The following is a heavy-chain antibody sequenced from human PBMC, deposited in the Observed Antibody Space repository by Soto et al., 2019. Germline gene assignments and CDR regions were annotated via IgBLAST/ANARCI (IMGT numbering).Heavy chain of an antibody. CDR1: GGLFSSYA. D-gene: IGHD3-16*01. Sequence: QAQLVQSGAEVKKPGSSVKVSCKDSGGLFSSYAISWVRQAPGQGLEWMGGIIPVFDTPYYAQKFQGRVTITADQSTNPASFEVRNLKSCGTGKEFLSGGYYPYVWFKEVRGQGSRVTVSS. CDR3: SGGYYPYVWFKEV. CDR2: IIPVFDTP. J-gene: IGHJ4*02. V-gene: IGHV1-69*01.